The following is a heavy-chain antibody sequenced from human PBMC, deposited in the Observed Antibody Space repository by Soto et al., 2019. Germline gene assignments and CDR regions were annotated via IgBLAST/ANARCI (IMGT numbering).Heavy chain of an antibody. V-gene: IGHV1-69*01. CDR1: GGTFSSYA. D-gene: IGHD2-15*01. J-gene: IGHJ6*02. CDR2: IIPIFGTA. Sequence: QVQLVQSGAEVKKPGSWVKVSCKAPGGTFSSYAISWVRQAPGQGLEWMGGIIPIFGTAKYAQKFQGRVTITADESTSTGYMKLSSLRSEDTAVYYCARSQGGSSSLDIYYYYYYGMDVWGQGTTVTVSS. CDR3: ARSQGGSSSLDIYYYYYYGMDV.